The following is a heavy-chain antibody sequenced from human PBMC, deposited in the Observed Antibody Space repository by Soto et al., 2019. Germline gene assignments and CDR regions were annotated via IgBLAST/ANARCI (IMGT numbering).Heavy chain of an antibody. J-gene: IGHJ6*02. CDR3: AREAPFTLLFSYYSYYGMDV. CDR2: ISAYNGNT. CDR1: GYTFTSYG. V-gene: IGHV1-18*01. Sequence: ASVKVSCKASGYTFTSYGISWVRQAPGQGLEWMGWISAYNGNTNYAQKLQGRVTMTTDTSTSTAYMELRSLRSDDTAVYYCAREAPFTLLFSYYSYYGMDVWGQGTTVTVSS. D-gene: IGHD3-10*01.